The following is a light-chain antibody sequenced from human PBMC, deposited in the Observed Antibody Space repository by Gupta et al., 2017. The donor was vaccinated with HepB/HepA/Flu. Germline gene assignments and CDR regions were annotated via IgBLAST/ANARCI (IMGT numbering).Light chain of an antibody. CDR3: PQAISFPLT. CDR2: AAS. V-gene: IGKV1-12*01. J-gene: IGKJ4*01. CDR1: QRTISW. Sequence: IQMTQSPSSGSASVGDRVTITFRASQRTISWLVWYQQKPGKAPKVLPYAASRLQSEVPSRFSGSGSGTAFPLTISSLQPEDVATYYCPQAISFPLTFGGGTRVEIQ.